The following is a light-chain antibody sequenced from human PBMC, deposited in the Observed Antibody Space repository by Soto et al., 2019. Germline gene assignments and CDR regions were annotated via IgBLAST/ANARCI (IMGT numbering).Light chain of an antibody. CDR2: GAS. Sequence: DIVLTQSPGTLSLSPGERSTLSFMSSQSVSTNQLAWYQQKPCQAPRLLIYGASTRATGIPARFSGSGSGTEFTLTISSLQSEDFAVYYCQQYNNWPWTFGQGTKVDIK. V-gene: IGKV3-15*01. J-gene: IGKJ1*01. CDR1: QSVSTN. CDR3: QQYNNWPWT.